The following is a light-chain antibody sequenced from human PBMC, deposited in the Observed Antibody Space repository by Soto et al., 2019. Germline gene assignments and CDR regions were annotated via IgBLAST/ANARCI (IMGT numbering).Light chain of an antibody. CDR2: EAS. CDR1: QGIGND. V-gene: IGKV1-6*01. J-gene: IGKJ1*01. Sequence: AIQVTQSPSSLSASVGDRVTISCRASQGIGNDLGWYQQKPGKAPKLLIYEASTLQTGVASRFSGSGFSTDFTLTISSLQPEDFATYYCLQDYVYPWTFGQGTKVEVK. CDR3: LQDYVYPWT.